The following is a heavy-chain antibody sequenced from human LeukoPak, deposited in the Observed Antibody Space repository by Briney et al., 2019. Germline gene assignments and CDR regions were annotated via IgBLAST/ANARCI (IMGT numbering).Heavy chain of an antibody. CDR1: GFTFSSYA. Sequence: GGSLRLSCAASGFTFSSYAMSWVRQAPGKGLEWVSAISGSGGSTYYADSVKGRFTISRDNSKNTLYLQMNSLRAEDTAVYYRAKDSKWELPHSWIAYWGQGTLVTVSS. J-gene: IGHJ4*02. CDR2: ISGSGGST. V-gene: IGHV3-23*01. D-gene: IGHD1-26*01. CDR3: AKDSKWELPHSWIAY.